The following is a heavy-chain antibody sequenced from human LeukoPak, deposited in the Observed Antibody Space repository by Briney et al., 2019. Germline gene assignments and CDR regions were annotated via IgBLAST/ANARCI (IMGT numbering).Heavy chain of an antibody. D-gene: IGHD3-22*01. J-gene: IGHJ4*02. Sequence: GGSLRLSCVASGFSFSGYGMSWVRQAPGKGLEWVSSSSSSSSYIYYADAVKGRFTISRDNAKNSLYLQMNSLRAEDTAVYYCVRHKYYTDGSGRDFDYWGQGTLVTVSS. CDR3: VRHKYYTDGSGRDFDY. V-gene: IGHV3-21*06. CDR2: SSSSSSYI. CDR1: GFSFSGYG.